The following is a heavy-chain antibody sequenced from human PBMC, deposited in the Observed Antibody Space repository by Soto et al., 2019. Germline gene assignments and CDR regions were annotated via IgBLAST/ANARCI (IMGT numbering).Heavy chain of an antibody. D-gene: IGHD3-22*01. J-gene: IGHJ4*02. CDR1: GYIFDGYW. CDR3: ARQIYDSDTGPNFQYYFDS. Sequence: GESLKISWNGSGYIFDGYWITWVRQKPGKGLEWMGRIDPSDSQTYYSPSFRGHVTISVTKSITTVFLQWSSLRASDTAMYYCARQIYDSDTGPNFQYYFDSWGQGTPVTVSS. V-gene: IGHV5-10-1*01. CDR2: IDPSDSQT.